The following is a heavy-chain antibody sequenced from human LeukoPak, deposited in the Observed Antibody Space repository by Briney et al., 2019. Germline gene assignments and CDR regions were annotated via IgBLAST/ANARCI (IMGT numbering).Heavy chain of an antibody. CDR3: ARDAPTTVVTPPIAVDC. V-gene: IGHV1-18*01. J-gene: IGHJ4*02. CDR1: GYTFTSYG. CDR2: ISAYNGNT. D-gene: IGHD4-23*01. Sequence: ASVKVSCKASGYTFTSYGISWVRQAPGQGLEWMGWISAYNGNTNYAQKLQGRVTMTTDTSTSTAYMELRSLRSDDTAVYYCARDAPTTVVTPPIAVDCWGQGTLVTVSS.